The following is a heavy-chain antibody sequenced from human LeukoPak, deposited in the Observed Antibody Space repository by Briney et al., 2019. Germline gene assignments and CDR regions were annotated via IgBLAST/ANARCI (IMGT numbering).Heavy chain of an antibody. CDR3: AREMYYDFWSGYIY. CDR1: GFTFSDYA. CDR2: ISSGGTPQ. V-gene: IGHV3-30*03. J-gene: IGHJ4*02. Sequence: GGSLRLSCAASGFTFSDYAMHWARQAPGKGPEWVAVISSGGTPQYYGDSVKGRFTVSRDNAKNSLYLQMNSLRAEDTAVYYCAREMYYDFWSGYIYWGQGTLVTVSS. D-gene: IGHD3-3*01.